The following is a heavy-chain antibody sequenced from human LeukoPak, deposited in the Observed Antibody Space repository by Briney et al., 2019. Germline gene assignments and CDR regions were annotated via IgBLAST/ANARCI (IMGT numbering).Heavy chain of an antibody. J-gene: IGHJ3*02. D-gene: IGHD3-10*01. CDR3: AKGWGYYYGSGSHHDAFDI. CDR1: GFTFSSYG. CDR2: IRYDGSNK. V-gene: IGHV3-30*02. Sequence: GGSLRLSCAASGFTFSSYGMHWVRQAPGKGLEWVAFIRYDGSNKYYADSVKGRFTISRDNSKNTLYLQMNSLRAEDTAVYHCAKGWGYYYGSGSHHDAFDIWGQGTMVTVSS.